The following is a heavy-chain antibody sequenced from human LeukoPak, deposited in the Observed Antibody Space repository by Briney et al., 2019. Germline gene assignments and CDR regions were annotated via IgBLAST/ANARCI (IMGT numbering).Heavy chain of an antibody. CDR1: GGSISNYY. CDR3: ARQYSDILTGYHRGELYWYFDL. Sequence: SETLSLTRTFSGGSISNYYWSWIRQPAGKGLEWIGRIYSSGSTDYDPSLKSRVTMSVDTSKNQFSLKLSSVTAADTAVYYCARQYSDILTGYHRGELYWYFDLWGRGTLVTVSS. CDR2: IYSSGST. V-gene: IGHV4-4*07. D-gene: IGHD3-9*01. J-gene: IGHJ2*01.